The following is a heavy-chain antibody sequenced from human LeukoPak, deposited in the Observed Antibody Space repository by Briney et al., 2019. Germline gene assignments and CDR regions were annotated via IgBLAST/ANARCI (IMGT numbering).Heavy chain of an antibody. Sequence: ASVKVSCKASGYTFTSYGISWVRQAPGQGLEWMGWISAYNGNTNYAQKLQGRVTMTTDTSTSTAYMELRSLRSDDTAVYYCARNLYSGTSLSYYYYYYMDVWGKGTTVTVSS. J-gene: IGHJ6*03. CDR2: ISAYNGNT. CDR1: GYTFTSYG. CDR3: ARNLYSGTSLSYYYYYYMDV. V-gene: IGHV1-18*01. D-gene: IGHD3-10*01.